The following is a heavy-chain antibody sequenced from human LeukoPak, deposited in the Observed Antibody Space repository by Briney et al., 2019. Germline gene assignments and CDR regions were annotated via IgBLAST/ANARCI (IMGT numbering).Heavy chain of an antibody. V-gene: IGHV3-21*01. J-gene: IGHJ4*02. CDR2: ISSSSSYI. CDR3: VYSGYDWTYYFDW. CDR1: GFTFSSYS. D-gene: IGHD5-12*01. Sequence: GGSLRLSCAASGFTFSSYSMNWVRQAPGKGLEWVSSISSSSSYIYYADSVKGRFTNSRDNAKNSLYLQMSSLRAEDTAIYYCVYSGYDWTYYFDWWGQGTLVTVSS.